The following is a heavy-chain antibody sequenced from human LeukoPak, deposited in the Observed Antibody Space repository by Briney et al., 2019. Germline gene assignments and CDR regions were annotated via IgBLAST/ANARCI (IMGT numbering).Heavy chain of an antibody. CDR1: GFTFSTNA. CDR3: ARVPDNSYGSSFDY. D-gene: IGHD5-18*01. CDR2: ISYDGSNK. J-gene: IGHJ4*02. Sequence: GGSLRLSCLTSGFTFSTNAMSWVRQAPGKGLEWVAVISYDGSNKYYADSVKGRFTISRDNSKNTLYLQMNSLRAEDTAVYYCARVPDNSYGSSFDYWGQGTLVTVSS. V-gene: IGHV3-30*04.